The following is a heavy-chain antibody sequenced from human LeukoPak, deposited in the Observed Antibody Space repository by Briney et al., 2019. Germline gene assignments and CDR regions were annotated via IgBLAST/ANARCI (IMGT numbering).Heavy chain of an antibody. CDR3: ARQVGGRDHLDY. D-gene: IGHD1-26*01. CDR2: IYYSGST. Sequence: SETLSLTCTVSGGSISSYYWSWIRQPPGKGLEWIGYIYYSGSTNYNPSLKSRVTISVDTSKNQFSLKLSSVTAADTAVYYCARQVGGRDHLDYWGQGTLVTVSS. CDR1: GGSISSYY. V-gene: IGHV4-59*08. J-gene: IGHJ4*02.